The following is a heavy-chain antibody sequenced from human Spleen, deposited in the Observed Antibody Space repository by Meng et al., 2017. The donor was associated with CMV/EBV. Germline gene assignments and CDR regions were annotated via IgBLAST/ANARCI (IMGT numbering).Heavy chain of an antibody. J-gene: IGHJ5*02. Sequence: SVKVSCKASGYTFTDYYMHWVRQAPGKGLEWTGGIIPILDITNTAQKFQGRVTITADKSTSTVYMELNSLTSDDTAVYYCTKTAPVPQKWFDPWGQGTLVTVSS. CDR3: TKTAPVPQKWFDP. V-gene: IGHV1-69*10. CDR1: GYTFTDYY. CDR2: IIPILDIT. D-gene: IGHD6-19*01.